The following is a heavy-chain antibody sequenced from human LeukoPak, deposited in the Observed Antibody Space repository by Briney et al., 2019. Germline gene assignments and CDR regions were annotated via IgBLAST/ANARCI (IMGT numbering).Heavy chain of an antibody. CDR1: GDSISDSY. V-gene: IGHV4-4*09. CDR3: ATKYSKYEHYFDY. D-gene: IGHD4-11*01. J-gene: IGHJ4*02. Sequence: PSETLSLTCTVSGDSISDSYWSWIRQPPGRGLEYIGYFYSSGSTNYNPSLKSRVTISLDTSKNQFSLMLSSVTAADTALYFCATKYSKYEHYFDYWGQGTLVTVSS. CDR2: FYSSGST.